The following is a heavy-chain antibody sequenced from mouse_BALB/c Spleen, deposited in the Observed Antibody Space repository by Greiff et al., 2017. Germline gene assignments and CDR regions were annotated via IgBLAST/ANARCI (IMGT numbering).Heavy chain of an antibody. CDR1: GFNIKDTY. Sequence: EVQLQQSGAELVKPGASVKLSCTASGFNIKDTYMHWVKQRPEQGLEWIGRIDPANGNTKYDPKFQGKATITADTSSNTAYLQLSSLTSEDTAVYYCARSEFITTVASYGYFDVWGAGTTVTVSS. CDR3: ARSEFITTVASYGYFDV. J-gene: IGHJ1*01. CDR2: IDPANGNT. V-gene: IGHV14-3*02. D-gene: IGHD1-1*01.